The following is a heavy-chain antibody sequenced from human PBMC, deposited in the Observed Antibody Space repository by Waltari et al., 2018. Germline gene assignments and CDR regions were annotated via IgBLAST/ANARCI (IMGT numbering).Heavy chain of an antibody. Sequence: ELPVVESGGGLIQPGASLSLSCAASGFTVRRTYMAWVRQAPGKGPEWVSVIFTSGSTYHADSVKGRFTISRDNSENTVHLQMKNLTAEDTALYYCARATNWVLEAFDLWGQGTMVTVSS. D-gene: IGHD1-1*01. CDR1: GFTVRRTY. J-gene: IGHJ3*01. CDR2: IFTSGST. V-gene: IGHV3-53*01. CDR3: ARATNWVLEAFDL.